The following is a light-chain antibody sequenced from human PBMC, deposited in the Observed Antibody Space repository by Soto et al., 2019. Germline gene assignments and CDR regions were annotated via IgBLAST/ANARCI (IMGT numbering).Light chain of an antibody. Sequence: QSALTQPRSVSGSPGQSVTISCTGTSSDVGGYNYVSWYEQHPVKAPKLMIYDVTKRPSGVPDRFSGSKSGNTASLTISGLQAEDEADYYCCSYAGSYTWVFGTGTNSPS. CDR3: CSYAGSYTWV. J-gene: IGLJ1*01. CDR1: SSDVGGYNY. CDR2: DVT. V-gene: IGLV2-11*01.